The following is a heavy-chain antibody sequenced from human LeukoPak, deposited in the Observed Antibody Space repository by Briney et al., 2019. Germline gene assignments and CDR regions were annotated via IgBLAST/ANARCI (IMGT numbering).Heavy chain of an antibody. Sequence: PSETLSLTCAVYGGSFSGYYWSWIRQPPGKGLEWIGEINHSGSTNYNPSLKSRVTISVDTSKNQFSLKLSSVTAADTAVYYCARGHCSSTSCYSAYYYYGMDVWGQGTTVTVSS. CDR3: ARGHCSSTSCYSAYYYYGMDV. CDR1: GGSFSGYY. V-gene: IGHV4-34*01. J-gene: IGHJ6*02. D-gene: IGHD2-2*01. CDR2: INHSGST.